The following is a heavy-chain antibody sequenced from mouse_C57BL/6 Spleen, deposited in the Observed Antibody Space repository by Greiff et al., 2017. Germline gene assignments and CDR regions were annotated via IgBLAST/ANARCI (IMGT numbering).Heavy chain of an antibody. J-gene: IGHJ2*01. Sequence: QVQLQQSGAELMKPGASVKLSCKATGYTFTGYWIEWVKQSPGHGLEWIGEILPGSGSTYYNEKFKGKATFTADTSSNTAYMQLSSLTTEDSAIDYCARRGYGSPYFDYWGQGTTLTVSS. CDR1: GYTFTGYW. CDR3: ARRGYGSPYFDY. V-gene: IGHV1-9*01. CDR2: ILPGSGST. D-gene: IGHD1-1*01.